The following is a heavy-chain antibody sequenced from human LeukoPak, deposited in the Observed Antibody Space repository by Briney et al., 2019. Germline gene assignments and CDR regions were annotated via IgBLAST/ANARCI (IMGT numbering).Heavy chain of an antibody. CDR2: IYYSGST. J-gene: IGHJ6*02. CDR3: ARDREAAAGSGGYYYYGMDV. D-gene: IGHD6-13*01. CDR1: GGSISSYY. V-gene: IGHV4-59*12. Sequence: PSETLSLTGTVSGGSISSYYWSWIRQPPGKGLEWIGYIYYSGSTNYNPSLKSRVTRSVDTSKNQVSLQLNSVAPEDTAVYYCARDREAAAGSGGYYYYGMDVWGQGTTVTVS.